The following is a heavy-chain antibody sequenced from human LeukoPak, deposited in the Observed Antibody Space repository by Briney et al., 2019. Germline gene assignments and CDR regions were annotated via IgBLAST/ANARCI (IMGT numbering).Heavy chain of an antibody. J-gene: IGHJ4*02. V-gene: IGHV4-59*02. CDR1: GDSVSIYY. CDR3: ARAGNNWSFDY. D-gene: IGHD1-1*01. Sequence: SETLSLTCTVSGDSVSIYYWSSIRQPPGKGLEWIGYIYYRGNTNYNPSLKSRVTMAVDTSKNQFSLKVISVTAADTAVYYCARAGNNWSFDYWGQGTLVTVSS. CDR2: IYYRGNT.